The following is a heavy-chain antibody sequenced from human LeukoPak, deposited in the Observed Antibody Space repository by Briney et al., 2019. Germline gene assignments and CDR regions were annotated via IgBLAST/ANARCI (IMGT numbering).Heavy chain of an antibody. CDR2: ISYDGSNK. D-gene: IGHD6-13*01. J-gene: IGHJ4*02. Sequence: GGSLRLSCAASGFTFSSYGMHWVRQAPGKGLEWVAVISYDGSNKYYADSVKGRFTISRDNSKNTLYLQMNSLRAEDTAVYYCAKVYSYSSSWSADYWGQGTLVTVSS. CDR3: AKVYSYSSSWSADY. CDR1: GFTFSSYG. V-gene: IGHV3-30*18.